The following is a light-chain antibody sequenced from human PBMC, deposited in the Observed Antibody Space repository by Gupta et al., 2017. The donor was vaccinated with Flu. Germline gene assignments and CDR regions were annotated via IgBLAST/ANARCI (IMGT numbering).Light chain of an antibody. V-gene: IGLV3-21*02. CDR1: NIERKS. CDR2: DDS. J-gene: IGLJ3*02. Sequence: SYLLTQPPSVSVAPGQTASITCGGNNIERKSVHWYQQKPGQAPVVVVYDDSDRPSGIPERFSGSNSVNTATLTISSVEAGDEADYYCQVWDSDSDHWLFGGGTKLTV. CDR3: QVWDSDSDHWL.